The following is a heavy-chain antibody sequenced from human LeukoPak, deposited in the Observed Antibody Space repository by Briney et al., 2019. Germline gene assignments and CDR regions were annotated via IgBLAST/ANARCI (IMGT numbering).Heavy chain of an antibody. V-gene: IGHV1-2*02. Sequence: ASVKVSCKASGYTFTGYYMHWVRQAPGQGLERMGWINPNSGGTNYAQKFQGRVTMTRDTSISTAYMELSRLRSDDTAVYYCARRPSPIVGATDDYWGQGTLVTVSS. J-gene: IGHJ4*02. CDR3: ARRPSPIVGATDDY. D-gene: IGHD1-26*01. CDR2: INPNSGGT. CDR1: GYTFTGYY.